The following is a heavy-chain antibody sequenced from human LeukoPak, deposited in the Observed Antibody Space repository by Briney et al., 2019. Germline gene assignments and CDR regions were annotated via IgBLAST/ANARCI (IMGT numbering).Heavy chain of an antibody. CDR3: ARDSAALFDY. CDR1: GFTFSSYG. D-gene: IGHD2-15*01. J-gene: IGHJ4*02. V-gene: IGHV3-33*01. CDR2: IWYDGSNK. Sequence: PGGSLRLSCAASGFTFSSYGMHWVRQAPGKGLEWVAVIWYDGSNKYYADSVKGRLTISRDNSKNKMYLEMNSLRAEDTAVYYCARDSAALFDYWGQGTLVTVSS.